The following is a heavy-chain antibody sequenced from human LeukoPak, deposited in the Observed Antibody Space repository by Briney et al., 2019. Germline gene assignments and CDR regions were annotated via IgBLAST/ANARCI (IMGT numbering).Heavy chain of an antibody. Sequence: GASVKVSCKASGYTFTTYDINWVRQATGQGLEWMGWVNPNNGNSGYAQKFQGRVTITRNTSISTAYMELSSLSFEDTAVYYCARVSPWDLYTPIGYYYMDVWGKGTTVTVSS. CDR1: GYTFTTYD. CDR3: ARVSPWDLYTPIGYYYMDV. CDR2: VNPNNGNS. D-gene: IGHD1-26*01. J-gene: IGHJ6*03. V-gene: IGHV1-8*03.